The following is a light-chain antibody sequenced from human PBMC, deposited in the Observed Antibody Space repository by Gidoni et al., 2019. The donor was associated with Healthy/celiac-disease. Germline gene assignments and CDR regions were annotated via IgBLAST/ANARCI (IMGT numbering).Light chain of an antibody. CDR3: QQYDNLPPMCS. CDR2: DAS. Sequence: DIQMTHSPSSLSASVGDRVTITCQASQDISNYLHWYQQKPGKAPKLLIYDASNLETGVPSRFSGSGSGTDFTFTISSLQPEDIATYYCQQYDNLPPMCSFGQGTKLEIK. CDR1: QDISNY. V-gene: IGKV1-33*01. J-gene: IGKJ2*04.